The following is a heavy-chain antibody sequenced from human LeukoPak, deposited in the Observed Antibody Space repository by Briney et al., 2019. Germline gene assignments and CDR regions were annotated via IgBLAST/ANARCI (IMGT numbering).Heavy chain of an antibody. CDR2: INHSGST. CDR3: AARRVHDEYISSGDLDY. J-gene: IGHJ4*02. V-gene: IGHV4-34*01. CDR1: GGSFSGYY. D-gene: IGHD6-6*01. Sequence: PSETLSLTCAVYGGSFSGYYWSWIRQPPGKGLEWIGEINHSGSTNYNPSPKSRVTISVDTSKNQFSLKLSSVTAADTAVYYCAARRVHDEYISSGDLDYWGQGTLVTVSS.